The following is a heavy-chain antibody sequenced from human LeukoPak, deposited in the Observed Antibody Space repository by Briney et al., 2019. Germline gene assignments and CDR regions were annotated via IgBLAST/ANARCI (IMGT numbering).Heavy chain of an antibody. V-gene: IGHV1-2*06. CDR3: ATATYYYDSSGYYQPFDY. CDR1: GYTFTGYY. CDR2: INPNSGGT. D-gene: IGHD3-22*01. Sequence: ASVKVSCKASGYTFTGYYMRRVRQAPGQGLEWMGRINPNSGGTNYAQKFQGRVTMTRDTSISTAYMELSRLRSNDTAVYYCATATYYYDSSGYYQPFDYWGQGTLVTVSS. J-gene: IGHJ4*02.